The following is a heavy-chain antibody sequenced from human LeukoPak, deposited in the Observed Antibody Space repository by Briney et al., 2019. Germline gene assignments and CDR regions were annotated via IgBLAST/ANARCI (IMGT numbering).Heavy chain of an antibody. CDR2: LYSDDST. Sequence: GGSLRLSCAASGFTVSSNYMSWVRQAPGKGLEWVSVLYSDDSTYYADSVKGRFTISRDNSKNTLYLQMNSLRAEDTAMYYCVRDRGSGSSQTHEFFEHWGQGTLVTVSS. CDR3: VRDRGSGSSQTHEFFEH. J-gene: IGHJ1*01. V-gene: IGHV3-66*01. D-gene: IGHD1-26*01. CDR1: GFTVSSNY.